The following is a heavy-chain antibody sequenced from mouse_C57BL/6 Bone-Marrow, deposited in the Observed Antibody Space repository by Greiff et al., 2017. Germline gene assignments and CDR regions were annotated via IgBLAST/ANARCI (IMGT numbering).Heavy chain of an antibody. CDR1: GYTFTSYW. V-gene: IGHV1-55*01. D-gene: IGHD1-1*01. J-gene: IGHJ2*01. CDR3: AREDYYGSSYDY. Sequence: VKLQQPGAELVKPGASVKMSCKASGYTFTSYWITWVKQRPGQGLEWIGDIYPGSGSTNYNEKFKSKATLTVDTSSNTAYMQLSSLTSEDSAVYYCAREDYYGSSYDYWGQGTTLTVSS. CDR2: IYPGSGST.